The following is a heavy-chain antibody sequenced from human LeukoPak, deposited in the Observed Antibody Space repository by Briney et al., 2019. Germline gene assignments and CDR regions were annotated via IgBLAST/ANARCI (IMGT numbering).Heavy chain of an antibody. CDR1: GYTFTGYY. D-gene: IGHD5-18*01. CDR2: INPNSGGT. J-gene: IGHJ5*02. V-gene: IGHV1-2*02. CDR3: ARMGSPATATVTP. Sequence: ASVKVSCKASGYTFTGYYMHWVRQAPGQGLEWMGWINPNSGGTNYAQKFQGRVTMTRDTSISTAYMKLSRLRSDDTAVYYCARMGSPATATVTPWGQGTLVTVSS.